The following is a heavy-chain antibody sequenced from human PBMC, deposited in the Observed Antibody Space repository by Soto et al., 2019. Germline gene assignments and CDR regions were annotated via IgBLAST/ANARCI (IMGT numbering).Heavy chain of an antibody. Sequence: QLRLQESGPGLVKPSETLSLICTVSGGSIISSPVWWGWVRQPPGKGPEWIASIYRDGATYYNPSLSSRVTVFVDSSKNQFSLKLTSVTAADTAIYYCARLAGSSFFTYWGQGTRVTVSS. D-gene: IGHD6-6*01. CDR3: ARLAGSSFFTY. CDR2: IYRDGAT. CDR1: GGSIISSPVW. J-gene: IGHJ4*02. V-gene: IGHV4-39*01.